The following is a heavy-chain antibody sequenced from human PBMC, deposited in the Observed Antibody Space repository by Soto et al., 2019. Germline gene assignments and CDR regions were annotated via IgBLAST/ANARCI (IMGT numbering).Heavy chain of an antibody. CDR1: GGTFSSYA. J-gene: IGHJ6*04. Sequence: SVKVSCKASGGTFSSYAISWVRQAPGQGLDWMGGIIPIFGTANYAQKFQGRVTITADESTSTAYMELSSLRSEDTAVYYCARDTPGEEPPYYYYYGMDVWGEGTTVTVSS. CDR2: IIPIFGTA. D-gene: IGHD1-26*01. V-gene: IGHV1-69*13. CDR3: ARDTPGEEPPYYYYYGMDV.